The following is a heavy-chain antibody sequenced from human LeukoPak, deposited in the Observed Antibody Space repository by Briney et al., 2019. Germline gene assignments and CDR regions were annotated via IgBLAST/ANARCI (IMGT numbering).Heavy chain of an antibody. CDR1: GDSITRGSSY. Sequence: SETLSLTCTVSGDSITRGSSYWSWIRQPAGKGLEWIGRIDINERNDCNPSLESRVTMSIDKSKSQFSLKLRSVTAADTAAYYCAREEGWSWFDPWGQGTLVTVSS. V-gene: IGHV4-61*02. J-gene: IGHJ5*02. D-gene: IGHD2-15*01. CDR3: AREEGWSWFDP. CDR2: IDINERN.